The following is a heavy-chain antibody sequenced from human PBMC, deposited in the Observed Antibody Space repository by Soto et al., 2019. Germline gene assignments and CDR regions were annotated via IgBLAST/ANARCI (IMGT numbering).Heavy chain of an antibody. CDR3: ARVTSFRSGYRPGYYYYGMDV. D-gene: IGHD3-3*01. CDR2: IYHSGST. J-gene: IGHJ6*02. CDR1: GYSISSGYY. V-gene: IGHV4-38-2*01. Sequence: KTSETLSLTCAVSGYSISSGYYWGWIRQPPGKGLEWIGSIYHSGSTYYNPSLKSRVTISVDTSKNQFSLKLSSVTAEDTAVYYCARVTSFRSGYRPGYYYYGMDVWGQGTTVTVSS.